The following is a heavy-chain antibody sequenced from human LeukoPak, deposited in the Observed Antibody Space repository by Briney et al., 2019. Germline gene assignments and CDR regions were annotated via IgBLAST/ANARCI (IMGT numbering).Heavy chain of an antibody. D-gene: IGHD3-3*01. J-gene: IGHJ4*02. CDR3: AKDDLLRRITIFGVVEYYFEY. CDR2: IRYDGSNK. Sequence: GGSLRLSCAASGFTFSSFGMHWVRQAPGKGLEWVAFIRYDGSNKYYADSVKGRFTISRDNSKNTLYLQMNNLRAEDTAEYYCAKDDLLRRITIFGVVEYYFEYWGQGTLVTVSS. CDR1: GFTFSSFG. V-gene: IGHV3-30*02.